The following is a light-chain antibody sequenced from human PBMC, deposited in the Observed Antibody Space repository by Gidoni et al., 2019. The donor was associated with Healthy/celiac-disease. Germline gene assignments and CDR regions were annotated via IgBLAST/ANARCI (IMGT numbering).Light chain of an antibody. Sequence: DIRMTQSPSSLSASVGARVTITCQASQDLSNYLNWYQQKPGKAPKLLSYDASNLETGVPSRFSGSGSGTDFTFTISSLQPEDIATYYCQQYDKLELTFGGGTKVEIK. V-gene: IGKV1-33*01. CDR1: QDLSNY. J-gene: IGKJ4*01. CDR3: QQYDKLELT. CDR2: DAS.